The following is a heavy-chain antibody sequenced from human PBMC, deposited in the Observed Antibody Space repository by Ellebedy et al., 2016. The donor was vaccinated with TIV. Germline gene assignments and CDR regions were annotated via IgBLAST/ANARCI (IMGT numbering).Heavy chain of an antibody. CDR3: ASQFGYSYQY. V-gene: IGHV3-7*03. J-gene: IGHJ1*01. D-gene: IGHD2-15*01. CDR2: IKEDGSDK. CDR1: GFTFRSYW. Sequence: PGGSLRLSCVASGFTFRSYWMSWVRQAPGKGLEWVADIKEDGSDKDYVDSVEGRFSISRDNAKNSMYLQMNNLRAEDTAVYYCASQFGYSYQYWGQGTLVTVSS.